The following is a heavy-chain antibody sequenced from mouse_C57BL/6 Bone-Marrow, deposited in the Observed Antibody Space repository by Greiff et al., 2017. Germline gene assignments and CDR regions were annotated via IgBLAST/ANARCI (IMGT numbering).Heavy chain of an antibody. J-gene: IGHJ2*01. CDR1: GFTFSSYG. V-gene: IGHV5-6*01. CDR3: ARHFIRPHFDY. D-gene: IGHD1-1*01. CDR2: ISSGGSYT. Sequence: EVQGVESGGDLVKPGGSLKLSCAASGFTFSSYGMSWVRQTPDKRLEWVATISSGGSYTYYPDSVKGRITISRDNAKNTLYLQMSSLKSEDTAMYYCARHFIRPHFDYWGQGTTLTVSS.